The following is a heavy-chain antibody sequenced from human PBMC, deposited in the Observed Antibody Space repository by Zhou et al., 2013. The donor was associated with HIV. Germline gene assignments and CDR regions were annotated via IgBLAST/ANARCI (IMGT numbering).Heavy chain of an antibody. J-gene: IGHJ6*03. CDR3: ARDGEQLGDYYYYYYMDV. D-gene: IGHD6-6*01. Sequence: QVQLVQSGAEVKKPGSSVKVSCKASGGTFSSYAISWVRQAPGQGLEWMGGIIPIFGTANYAQKFQGRVTITTDESTSTAYMELSSLRSEDTAVYYCARDGEQLGDYYYYYYMDVWGKGTTVTVSS. CDR2: IIPIFGTA. CDR1: GGTFSSYA. V-gene: IGHV1-69*05.